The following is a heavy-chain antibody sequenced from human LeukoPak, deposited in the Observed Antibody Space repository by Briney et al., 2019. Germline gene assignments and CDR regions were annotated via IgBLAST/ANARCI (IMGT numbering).Heavy chain of an antibody. D-gene: IGHD3-22*01. CDR2: IRYDGSNK. J-gene: IGHJ3*02. CDR3: AKDRGGYYDSSGYHRSDAFDI. CDR1: GFTFSSYG. V-gene: IGHV3-30*02. Sequence: GGSLRLSCAASGFTFSSYGMHWVRQAPGKGLEWVELIRYDGSNKYYADSVKGRFTISRDNSKNTLYLQMNSLRAEDTAVYYCAKDRGGYYDSSGYHRSDAFDIWGQGTMVTVSS.